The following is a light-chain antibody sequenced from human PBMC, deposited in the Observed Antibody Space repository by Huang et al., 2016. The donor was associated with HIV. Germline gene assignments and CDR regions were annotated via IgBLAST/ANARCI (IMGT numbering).Light chain of an antibody. CDR2: VTS. CDR1: QSLNTHY. J-gene: IGKJ1*01. Sequence: ETILTQSPGTLSASPGESFTLSCRASQSLNTHYLALYQRKPGQAPRLLIAVTSSRATGLPDRFSGSGSRTDFTLTISRLDPEDFAVYYCQQYGSTPWTFGQGTKVEIK. CDR3: QQYGSTPWT. V-gene: IGKV3-20*01.